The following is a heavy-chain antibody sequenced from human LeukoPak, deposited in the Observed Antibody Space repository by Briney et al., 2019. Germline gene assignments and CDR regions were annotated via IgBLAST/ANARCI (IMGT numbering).Heavy chain of an antibody. V-gene: IGHV3-48*03. CDR2: ISASGSVT. D-gene: IGHD6-19*01. CDR1: GFSFSTYE. Sequence: GGSLRLSCAASGFSFSTYEMNWVRQAPGKGLEWISYISASGSVTHYADSVEGRFTISRDNSKNTLYLQMNSLRAEDTAVYYCARGIRIAVAGNIDYWGQGTLVTVSS. CDR3: ARGIRIAVAGNIDY. J-gene: IGHJ4*02.